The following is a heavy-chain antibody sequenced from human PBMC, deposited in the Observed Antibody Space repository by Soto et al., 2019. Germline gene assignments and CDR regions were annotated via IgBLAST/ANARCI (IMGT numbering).Heavy chain of an antibody. CDR1: GGSISSYY. Sequence: QVQLQESGPGLVKPSETLSLTCTVSGGSISSYYWSWIRQPPWKGLEWIGYIYYSGSTNYNPSLKSRVTTSVETSKNQFSLKLSSVTAADTAVYYCARIVDGDSPGGGFDYWGQGTLVTVSS. V-gene: IGHV4-59*01. J-gene: IGHJ4*02. CDR2: IYYSGST. CDR3: ARIVDGDSPGGGFDY. D-gene: IGHD4-17*01.